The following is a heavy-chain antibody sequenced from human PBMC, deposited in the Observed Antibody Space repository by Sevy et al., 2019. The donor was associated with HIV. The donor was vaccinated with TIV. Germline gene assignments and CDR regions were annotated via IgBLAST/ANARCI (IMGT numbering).Heavy chain of an antibody. V-gene: IGHV3-11*01. CDR2: ISSSGSTI. CDR3: ARYVRSATAIRFSWFDP. D-gene: IGHD2-2*02. J-gene: IGHJ5*02. Sequence: GGSLRLSCAASGFTFSDYYMSWIRQAPGKGLEWVSYISSSGSTIYYADSVKGRFTISRDNAKNSLYLQMNSLRAEDTAVYSCARYVRSATAIRFSWFDPWGQGTLVTVSS. CDR1: GFTFSDYY.